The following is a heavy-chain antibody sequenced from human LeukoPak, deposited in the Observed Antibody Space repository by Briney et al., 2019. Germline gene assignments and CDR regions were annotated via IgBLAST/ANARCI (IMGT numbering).Heavy chain of an antibody. CDR2: ISGSGDST. CDR1: GFTFSTYA. J-gene: IGHJ4*02. Sequence: GVSLRLSCAASGFTFSTYAMGWVRQAPGKGLEWVSAISGSGDSTYYADSVKGRFTISRDNSENTLYLQMNSLRAEDTAVYYCAKDPRMRDIAFGGVIAYFDYWGQGTLVSVSS. D-gene: IGHD3-16*02. CDR3: AKDPRMRDIAFGGVIAYFDY. V-gene: IGHV3-23*01.